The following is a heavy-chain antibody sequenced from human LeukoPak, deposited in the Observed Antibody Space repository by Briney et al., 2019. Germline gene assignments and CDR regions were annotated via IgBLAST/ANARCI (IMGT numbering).Heavy chain of an antibody. Sequence: PGGSLRLSCAASGFTFSSYSMNWVRQAPGKGLEWVSYISSSSHSIYYADSVKGRFTISRDNAKNSLYLQMNSLRAEDTAVYYCARSDSGYGDYYYYYGMDVWGQGTTVTVSS. CDR1: GFTFSSYS. J-gene: IGHJ6*02. V-gene: IGHV3-48*01. CDR2: ISSSSHSI. D-gene: IGHD5-12*01. CDR3: ARSDSGYGDYYYYYGMDV.